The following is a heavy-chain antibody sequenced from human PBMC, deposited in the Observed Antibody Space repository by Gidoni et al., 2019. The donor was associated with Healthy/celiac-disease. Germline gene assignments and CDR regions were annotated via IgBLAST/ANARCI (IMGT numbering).Heavy chain of an antibody. D-gene: IGHD6-19*01. CDR2: ISWNSGSI. Sequence: EVQLVESGGGLVQPGRSLRLSCAASGFTFDDYAMHWVRQAPGKGLEWVSGISWNSGSIGYADSVKGRFTISRDNAKNSLYLQMNSLRAEDTALYYCAKDIRGYSSGWYGEIDYWGQGTLVTVSS. V-gene: IGHV3-9*01. CDR1: GFTFDDYA. J-gene: IGHJ4*02. CDR3: AKDIRGYSSGWYGEIDY.